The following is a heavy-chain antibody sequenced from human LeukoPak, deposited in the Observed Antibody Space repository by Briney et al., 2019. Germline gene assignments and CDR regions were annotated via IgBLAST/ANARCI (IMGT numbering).Heavy chain of an antibody. CDR1: GFTFSDYY. V-gene: IGHV3-11*04. J-gene: IGHJ4*02. Sequence: PGGSLRLSCAASGFTFSDYYMSWIRQAPGKGPEWVSYISSSGSTIYYADSVKGRFTISRDNAKNSLYLQMNSLRAEDTAVYYCTILAVAGGEVFDYWGQGTLVTVSS. CDR3: TILAVAGGEVFDY. CDR2: ISSSGSTI. D-gene: IGHD6-19*01.